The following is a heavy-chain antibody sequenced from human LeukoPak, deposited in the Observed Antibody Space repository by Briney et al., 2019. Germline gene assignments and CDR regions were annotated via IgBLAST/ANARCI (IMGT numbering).Heavy chain of an antibody. V-gene: IGHV3-66*01. CDR1: GFTVSSNY. CDR2: IYSGGST. J-gene: IGHJ6*02. D-gene: IGHD3-10*01. CDR3: ARDKMVRGANNYYYYYGMDV. Sequence: GGSLRLSCAASGFTVSSNYMSWVRQAPGKGLEWVSVIYSGGSTYYADSVKGRFTISRDNSKNTLYLQMNSLRAEDTAVYYCARDKMVRGANNYYYYYGMDVWGQGTTVTVSS.